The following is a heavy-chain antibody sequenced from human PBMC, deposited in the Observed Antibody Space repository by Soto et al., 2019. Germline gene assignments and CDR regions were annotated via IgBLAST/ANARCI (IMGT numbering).Heavy chain of an antibody. D-gene: IGHD3-10*01. CDR2: IRGSGDDT. CDR1: GFIFSNYG. J-gene: IGHJ5*02. Sequence: PGGSLRLSCAASGFIFSNYGMSWVRQAPGKGLKWVSAIRGSGDDTYYADSVKGRFTISRDNSKNTLYLQMNSLRAEDTAVYYCAKDGSLTLWFGTTVWFDPWGQGTLVTVSS. CDR3: AKDGSLTLWFGTTVWFDP. V-gene: IGHV3-23*01.